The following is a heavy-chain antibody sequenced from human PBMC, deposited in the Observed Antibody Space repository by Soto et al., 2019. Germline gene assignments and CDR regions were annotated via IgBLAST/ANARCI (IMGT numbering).Heavy chain of an antibody. V-gene: IGHV3-15*01. CDR1: GFTFSNAW. CDR3: TTVLRTIFGVVTPNAY. D-gene: IGHD3-3*01. J-gene: IGHJ4*02. Sequence: EVQLVESGGGLVKPGGSLRLSCAASGFTFSNAWMSWVRRAPGKGLEWVGRIKSKTDGGTTDYAAPVKGRFTISRDDSKNTLYLQMNSLKTEDTAVYYCTTVLRTIFGVVTPNAYWGQGTLVTVSS. CDR2: IKSKTDGGTT.